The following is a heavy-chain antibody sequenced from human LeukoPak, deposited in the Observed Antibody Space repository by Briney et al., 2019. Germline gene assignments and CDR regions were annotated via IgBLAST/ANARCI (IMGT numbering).Heavy chain of an antibody. CDR2: IYTSGSTYTSGST. CDR3: ARDYDSSGYLP. D-gene: IGHD3-22*01. CDR1: GGSISSYY. J-gene: IGHJ5*02. V-gene: IGHV4-4*07. Sequence: SETLSLTCTVSGGSISSYYWSWIRQPAGKGLEWIGRIYTSGSTYTSGSTNYNPSLKSRVTISVDKSKNQFSLKLSSVTAADTAVYYCARDYDSSGYLPWGRGTLVTVSP.